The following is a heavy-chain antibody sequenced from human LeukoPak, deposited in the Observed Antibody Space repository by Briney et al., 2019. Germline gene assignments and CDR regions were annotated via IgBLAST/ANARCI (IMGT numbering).Heavy chain of an antibody. J-gene: IGHJ5*02. V-gene: IGHV5-51*01. D-gene: IGHD3-3*01. CDR1: GYSFTTYW. CDR3: ARHYPRDTIFGVVIIGWFDP. CDR2: IYPGDSDT. Sequence: GESLKISCKALGYSFTTYWIAWVRQMPGRGLDWMGIIYPGDSDTTYSPSFQGQVTISVDKSISTAYLQWSSLKASDTAMYYCARHYPRDTIFGVVIIGWFDPWGQGTLVTVSS.